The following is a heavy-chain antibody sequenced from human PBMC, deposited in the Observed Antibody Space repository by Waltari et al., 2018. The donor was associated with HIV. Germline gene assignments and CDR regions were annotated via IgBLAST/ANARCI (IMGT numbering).Heavy chain of an antibody. CDR3: AREEGTTTRFDC. J-gene: IGHJ4*02. CDR1: GFTFSDVS. CDR2: VSSSSATI. D-gene: IGHD1-1*01. V-gene: IGHV3-48*04. Sequence: EVQLVESGGGMVQPGGSLRLSRVASGFTFSDVSMNWVRQAPGKGLEWISFVSSSSATIYYADSVRGRFTISRDNANNSLSLQMNSLTADDTALYFCAREEGTTTRFDCWGQGALVSVSS.